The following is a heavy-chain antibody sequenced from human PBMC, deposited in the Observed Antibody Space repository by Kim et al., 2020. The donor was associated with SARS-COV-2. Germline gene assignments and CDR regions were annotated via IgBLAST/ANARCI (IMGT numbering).Heavy chain of an antibody. CDR2: INPKTGGA. D-gene: IGHD3-22*01. J-gene: IGHJ4*02. CDR3: ASGGPSSGYPDYYSDY. Sequence: ASVKVSCKTSGYTFTGYYIHWIRQAPGQGLEWMGWINPKTGGAKYAQKFQGRVTLPRDTSISTDYMELSRLRSDDTAVYYCASGGPSSGYPDYYSDYWGQGTLVTVSS. CDR1: GYTFTGYY. V-gene: IGHV1-2*02.